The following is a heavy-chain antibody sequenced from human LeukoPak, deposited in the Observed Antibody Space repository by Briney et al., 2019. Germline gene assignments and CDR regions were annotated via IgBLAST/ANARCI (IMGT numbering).Heavy chain of an antibody. D-gene: IGHD4-17*01. V-gene: IGHV4-61*02. J-gene: IGHJ5*02. CDR1: GGSISSGSYY. Sequence: PSETLSLTCTVSGGSISSGSYYWTWIRQPTGKGLEWIGRVYASGSTNYNPSLKSRVTMSVDTSKNQFSLKLSSVTAADTAVYYCATWTTDRNWFDPWGQGTLVTVSS. CDR3: ATWTTDRNWFDP. CDR2: VYASGST.